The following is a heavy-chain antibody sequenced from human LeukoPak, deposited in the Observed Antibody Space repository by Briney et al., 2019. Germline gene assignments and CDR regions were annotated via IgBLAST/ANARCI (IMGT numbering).Heavy chain of an antibody. CDR3: ARHKGATTYYFDY. CDR2: IYYSGST. J-gene: IGHJ4*02. V-gene: IGHV4-59*08. Sequence: SETLSLTCTVSGGSISSYYWSWIRQPPGKGLEWIGYIYYSGSTNYSPSLKSRATISVDTSKNQFSLKLSSVTAADTAVYYCARHKGATTYYFDYWGQGTLVTVSS. D-gene: IGHD1-26*01. CDR1: GGSISSYY.